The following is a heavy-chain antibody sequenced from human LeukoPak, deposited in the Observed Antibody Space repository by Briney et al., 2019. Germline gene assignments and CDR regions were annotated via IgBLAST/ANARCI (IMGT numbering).Heavy chain of an antibody. V-gene: IGHV1-69*04. CDR2: IIPILGIA. J-gene: IGHJ4*02. CDR3: ARPLRIAAAGYLDY. Sequence: GASVKVSCKASGYTFTSYGISWVRQAPGQGLEWMGRIIPILGIANYAQKFQGRVTITADKSTSTAYMELSSLRSEDTAVYYCARPLRIAAAGYLDYWGQGTLVTVSS. CDR1: GYTFTSYG. D-gene: IGHD6-13*01.